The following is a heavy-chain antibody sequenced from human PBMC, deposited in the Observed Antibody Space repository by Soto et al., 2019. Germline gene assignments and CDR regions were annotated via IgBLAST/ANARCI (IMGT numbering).Heavy chain of an antibody. D-gene: IGHD2-8*01. V-gene: IGHV3-23*01. CDR1: GFTFSSYA. Sequence: GGSLRLSCAASGFTFSSYAMSWVRQAPGKGLEWVSAISGSGGSTYYADSVKGRFTVSRDNSKNTVYLQMNSLRAEETAAYYCAKTTRYCTNGVCHTEYFDYWGQGTLVTVSS. J-gene: IGHJ4*02. CDR2: ISGSGGST. CDR3: AKTTRYCTNGVCHTEYFDY.